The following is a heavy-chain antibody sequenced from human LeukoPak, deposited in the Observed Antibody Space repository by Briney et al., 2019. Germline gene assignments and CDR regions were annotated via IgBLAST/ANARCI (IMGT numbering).Heavy chain of an antibody. CDR2: IYYSGSA. D-gene: IGHD3-3*01. J-gene: IGHJ5*02. V-gene: IGHV4-30-4*08. CDR1: GDSIITGDYY. Sequence: SQTLSLTCTVSGDSIITGDYYWSWIRQPPGQGLQWIGYIYYSGSAYYNPSLKSRVTISVDTSKNQFSLRLTSVTASDTAMYYCARDFGVVINGGYFDPWGQGTLVTVSS. CDR3: ARDFGVVINGGYFDP.